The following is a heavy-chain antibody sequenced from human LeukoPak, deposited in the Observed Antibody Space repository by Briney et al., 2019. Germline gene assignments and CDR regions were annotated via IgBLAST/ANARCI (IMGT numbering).Heavy chain of an antibody. D-gene: IGHD2-15*01. CDR2: ISYSGNT. Sequence: SEPLSLTCTVSGGSIISSDYHWGWVRQPPGQGLEWIGTISYSGNTDYNPSLRSRVTISVDTSNNQFSLRLGSVTAADTAVYHCARHCCSGPAKRVFDIWGQGTMVTVSS. J-gene: IGHJ3*02. CDR3: ARHCCSGPAKRVFDI. V-gene: IGHV4-39*01. CDR1: GGSIISSDYH.